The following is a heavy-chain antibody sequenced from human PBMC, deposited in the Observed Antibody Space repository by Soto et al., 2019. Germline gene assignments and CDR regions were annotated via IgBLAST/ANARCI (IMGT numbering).Heavy chain of an antibody. CDR1: GDSIRSSSHY. Sequence: QVQLQESGPGLVKPSETLSLTCTVSGDSIRSSSHYWAWNRQPPGKGLEWIGGFYYSGSPYYNPSLKSRGTMSVDTSKNQFSLNLNSVTAADTAVYYCYNNSYWGQGTLVTVSS. V-gene: IGHV4-39*01. J-gene: IGHJ4*02. CDR2: FYYSGSP. CDR3: YNNSY. D-gene: IGHD1-20*01.